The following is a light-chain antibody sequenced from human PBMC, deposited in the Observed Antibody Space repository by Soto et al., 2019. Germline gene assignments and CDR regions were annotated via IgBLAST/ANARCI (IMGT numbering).Light chain of an antibody. CDR2: DAS. Sequence: DIQVTQSPSTLSGSVEDRVTITCPASQTISSWLAWYQQKTGKAPKLLIYDASSLERGVPSRFSGSGYGTEFNLTISSLQTDDFAIYYCQQYKSYFWTFGQGTKVDI. J-gene: IGKJ1*01. CDR1: QTISSW. CDR3: QQYKSYFWT. V-gene: IGKV1-5*01.